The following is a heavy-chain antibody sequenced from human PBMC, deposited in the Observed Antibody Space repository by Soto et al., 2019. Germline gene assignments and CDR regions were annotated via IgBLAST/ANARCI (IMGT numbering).Heavy chain of an antibody. CDR1: GFSLSTSGVG. CDR3: AYLPCSGGSCYWVAFSDMDV. V-gene: IGHV2-5*02. D-gene: IGHD2-15*01. Sequence: QITLKESGPTLVKPTQTLTLTCTFSGFSLSTSGVGVAWIRQPPGKALEWLALIYWDDDKRYRPSLESRLTITKDTSKSQVFLTMTNMASVDTATYYCAYLPCSGGSCYWVAFSDMDVWGHGTTVTVSS. CDR2: IYWDDDK. J-gene: IGHJ6*02.